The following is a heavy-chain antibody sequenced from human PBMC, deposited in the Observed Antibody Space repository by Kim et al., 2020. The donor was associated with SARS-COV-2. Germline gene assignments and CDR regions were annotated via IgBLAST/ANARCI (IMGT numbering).Heavy chain of an antibody. CDR2: IYYSGST. CDR1: GGSISSSSYY. D-gene: IGHD6-6*01. J-gene: IGHJ4*02. Sequence: SETLSLTCTVSGGSISSSSYYWGWIRQPPGKGLEWIGSIYYSGSTYYNPSLKSRVTISVDTSKNQFSLKLSSVTAADTAVYYCARDLGAARNDYWGQGTLVTVSS. V-gene: IGHV4-39*07. CDR3: ARDLGAARNDY.